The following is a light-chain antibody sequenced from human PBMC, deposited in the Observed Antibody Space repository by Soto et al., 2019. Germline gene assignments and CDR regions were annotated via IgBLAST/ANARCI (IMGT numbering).Light chain of an antibody. Sequence: SYELTQPPSVSVAPGETASITCGGNNIGSKNVHWYLQKPGQAPVLVIYYDSDRPSGIPERFSGSNSGNTATLTIGRVEAGDEADYYCQVWDSGTDHRYVFGTGTKPPS. CDR1: NIGSKN. CDR3: QVWDSGTDHRYV. J-gene: IGLJ1*01. V-gene: IGLV3-21*04. CDR2: YDS.